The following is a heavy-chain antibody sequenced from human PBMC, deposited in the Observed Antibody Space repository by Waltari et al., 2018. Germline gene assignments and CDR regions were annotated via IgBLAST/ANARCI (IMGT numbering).Heavy chain of an antibody. D-gene: IGHD5-18*01. CDR2: INPVSGGT. CDR3: ASDTETATEVYYGMDG. V-gene: IGHV1-2*02. Sequence: QVHLVQSGAEVKTPGASVYVSCKASGYIFTASYLPWVRQAPGQGVEWRGWINPVSGGTSYAQGIQGRVTMTRDTSMRTCYMELSGLRADDTACYFCASDTETATEVYYGMDGWGQGTTVSVS. CDR1: GYIFTASY. J-gene: IGHJ6*02.